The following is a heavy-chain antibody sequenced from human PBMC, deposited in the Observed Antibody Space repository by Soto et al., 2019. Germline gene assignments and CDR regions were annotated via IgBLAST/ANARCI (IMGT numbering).Heavy chain of an antibody. CDR1: GDNVSSNSAA. CDR2: TYYRSKWFN. Sequence: SQTLSLTCAISGDNVSSNSAAWSWIRQSPSRGLEWLGWTYYRSKWFNDYAVSVKSRITINPDTSKNQFSLQLNSVTPEDTAVYYCAKYSRIPVAGTPFYYYYGMDVWGQGTTVNVSS. V-gene: IGHV6-1*01. J-gene: IGHJ6*02. CDR3: AKYSRIPVAGTPFYYYYGMDV. D-gene: IGHD6-19*01.